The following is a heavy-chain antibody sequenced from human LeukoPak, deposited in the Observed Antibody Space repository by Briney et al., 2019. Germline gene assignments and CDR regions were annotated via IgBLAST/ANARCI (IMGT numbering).Heavy chain of an antibody. J-gene: IGHJ4*02. Sequence: GGSLRLSCAASGFTFTTYWMSWVRRAPGKGLEWVANIKQDGTEKYYVDSVKGRFTISRDNAKNSLYLQMNSLRVEDTAVYYCARDRPSSYGRPFDYWGQGTLVTVSS. V-gene: IGHV3-7*01. CDR1: GFTFTTYW. D-gene: IGHD2-2*01. CDR2: IKQDGTEK. CDR3: ARDRPSSYGRPFDY.